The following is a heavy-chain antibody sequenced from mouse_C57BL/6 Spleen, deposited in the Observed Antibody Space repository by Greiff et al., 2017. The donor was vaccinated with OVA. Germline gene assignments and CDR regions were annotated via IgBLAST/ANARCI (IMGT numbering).Heavy chain of an antibody. D-gene: IGHD1-1*01. Sequence: DVMLVESGGGLVKPGGSLKLSCAASGFTFSSYAMSWVRQTPEKRLEWVATISDGGSYTYYPDNVKGRFTISRDNAKNNLYLQMSHLKSEDTAMYYCARDLGTTVVADWYFDVWGTGTTVTVSS. CDR1: GFTFSSYA. CDR3: ARDLGTTVVADWYFDV. J-gene: IGHJ1*03. CDR2: ISDGGSYT. V-gene: IGHV5-4*01.